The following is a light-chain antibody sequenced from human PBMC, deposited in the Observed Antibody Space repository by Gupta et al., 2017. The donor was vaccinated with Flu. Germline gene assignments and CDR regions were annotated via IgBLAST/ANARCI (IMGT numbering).Light chain of an antibody. V-gene: IGKV1-5*03. CDR1: QNINSW. CDR2: KAS. J-gene: IGKJ1*01. Sequence: PSTLSASVGDRVTITCRASQNINSWLAWYQQKGVEAPKLLIYKASSLQSGAPSRFSGSGSGTEFTLTISSLQPDDFATYYCQQDDSYPWTFGQGTKVDIK. CDR3: QQDDSYPWT.